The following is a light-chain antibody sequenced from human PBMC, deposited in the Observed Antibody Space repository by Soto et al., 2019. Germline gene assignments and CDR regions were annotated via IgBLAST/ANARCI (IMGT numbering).Light chain of an antibody. CDR1: SGHSSYA. CDR3: QTWGAGIV. J-gene: IGLJ2*01. V-gene: IGLV4-69*01. Sequence: QSVLTQSPSASASPGASVKLTSTLSSGHSSYAIAWHQQQPEKGPRYLMKLNSDGSHSKGDGIPDRFSGSSSGAERYLTISSLQSEDEADYYCQTWGAGIVFGGGTKLTVL. CDR2: LNSDGSH.